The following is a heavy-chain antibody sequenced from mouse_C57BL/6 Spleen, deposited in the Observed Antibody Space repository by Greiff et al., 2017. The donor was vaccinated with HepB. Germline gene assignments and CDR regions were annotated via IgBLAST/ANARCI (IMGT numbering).Heavy chain of an antibody. CDR1: GFTFSSYA. CDR3: ASPGDAWFAY. CDR2: ISDGGSYT. Sequence: VQLKESGGGLVKPGGSLKLSCAASGFTFSSYAMSWVRQTPEKRLEWVATISDGGSYTYYPDNVKGRFTISRDNAKNNLYLQMSHLKSEDTAMYYCASPGDAWFAYWGQGTLVTVSA. J-gene: IGHJ3*01. V-gene: IGHV5-4*01.